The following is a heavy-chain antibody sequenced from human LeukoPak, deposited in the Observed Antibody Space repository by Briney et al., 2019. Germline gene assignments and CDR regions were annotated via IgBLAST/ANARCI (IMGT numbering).Heavy chain of an antibody. D-gene: IGHD1-26*01. CDR3: AKGRGTRVYNWFDT. V-gene: IGHV3-23*01. J-gene: IGHJ5*02. CDR2: ISGSGRST. Sequence: GGSLRLSCAGSGFTFNTSAMSWVRQAPGKGLEWVSAISGSGRSTYYTDSVRGRFTISRDNSKNTLYLQMNSPRAEDTAVYFCAKGRGTRVYNWFDTWGQGILVTVSS. CDR1: GFTFNTSA.